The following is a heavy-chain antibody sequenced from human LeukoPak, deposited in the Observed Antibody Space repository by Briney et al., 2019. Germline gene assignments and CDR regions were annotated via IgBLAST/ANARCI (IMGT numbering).Heavy chain of an antibody. V-gene: IGHV3-74*01. CDR3: ARNNGMDV. CDR2: INSDGSAT. Sequence: GGSLRLSCAASGFTFSSYWMSWFRQAPGKGLMWVSQINSDGSATSCADPVKGRFTISKDNAKNSLYLQMNSLRAEDTALYHCARNNGMDVWGQGTTVIVSS. CDR1: GFTFSSYW. J-gene: IGHJ6*02.